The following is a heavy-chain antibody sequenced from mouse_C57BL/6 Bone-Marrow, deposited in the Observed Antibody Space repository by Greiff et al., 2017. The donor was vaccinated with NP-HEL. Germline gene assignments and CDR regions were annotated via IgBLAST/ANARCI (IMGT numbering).Heavy chain of an antibody. V-gene: IGHV8-8*01. Sequence: QVTLKVSGPGILQPSQTLSLTCSFSGFSLSTFGMGVGWIRQPSGKGLEWLAHIWWDDDKYYNPALKSRLTISKDTSKNQVFLKIANVDTADTATYYCARIGGYGSSPHYYAMDYWGQGTSVTVSS. D-gene: IGHD1-1*01. CDR1: GFSLSTFGMG. CDR3: ARIGGYGSSPHYYAMDY. J-gene: IGHJ4*01. CDR2: IWWDDDK.